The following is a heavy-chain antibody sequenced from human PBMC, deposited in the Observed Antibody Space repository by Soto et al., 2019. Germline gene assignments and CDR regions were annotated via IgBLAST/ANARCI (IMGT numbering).Heavy chain of an antibody. CDR2: ISGSGGST. V-gene: IGHV3-23*01. CDR1: GFTFSSYA. Sequence: GSLRLSCAASGFTFSSYAMSWVRQAPGKGLEWVSAISGSGGSTYYADSVKGRFTISRDNSKNTLYLQMNSLRAEDTAVYYCAKGVVSAGYYYYGMDVWGQGTTVTVSS. D-gene: IGHD2-2*01. J-gene: IGHJ6*02. CDR3: AKGVVSAGYYYYGMDV.